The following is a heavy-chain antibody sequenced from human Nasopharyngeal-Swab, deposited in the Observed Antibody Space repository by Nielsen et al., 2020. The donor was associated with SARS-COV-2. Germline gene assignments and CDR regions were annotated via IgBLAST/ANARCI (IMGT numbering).Heavy chain of an antibody. CDR3: ARDPYYYGMDI. J-gene: IGHJ6*02. V-gene: IGHV3-33*01. CDR2: IWYDGNNK. Sequence: SLKISCATSGFTFSSFGMHWVRQAPGKGLEWVAVIWYDGNNKYYADSVKGRFTISRDNSKNTLYLQVNSLRAEDTAVYYCARDPYYYGMDIWGQGTTVTVSS. CDR1: GFTFSSFG.